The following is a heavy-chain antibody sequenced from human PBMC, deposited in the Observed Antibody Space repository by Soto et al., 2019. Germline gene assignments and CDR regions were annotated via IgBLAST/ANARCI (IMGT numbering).Heavy chain of an antibody. CDR3: ARDGGEEWYARGFDY. D-gene: IGHD3-3*01. CDR2: INPSGGST. Sequence: QVQLVQSGAEVKKPGASVKVSCKASGYTFTSYYMHWVRQAPGQGLEWMGIINPSGGSTSYAQKCQGRVTMTRDTSTSTVYMELSSLRSEDTAVYYCARDGGEEWYARGFDYWGQGTLVTVSS. CDR1: GYTFTSYY. J-gene: IGHJ4*02. V-gene: IGHV1-46*03.